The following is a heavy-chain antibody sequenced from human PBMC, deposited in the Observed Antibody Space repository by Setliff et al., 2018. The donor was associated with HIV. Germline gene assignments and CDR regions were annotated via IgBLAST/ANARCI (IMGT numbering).Heavy chain of an antibody. Sequence: GASVKVSCKASGYTFTSYDINWVRQATGQGLEWMGWMNPNSGNTGYAQKFQGRVTITRNTSISTAYMELSSLRSEDTAVYYCARSPGSFISTDSTEAGDYWGQGTLVTVSS. CDR2: MNPNSGNT. D-gene: IGHD3-22*01. CDR3: ARSPGSFISTDSTEAGDY. CDR1: GYTFTSYD. J-gene: IGHJ4*02. V-gene: IGHV1-8*03.